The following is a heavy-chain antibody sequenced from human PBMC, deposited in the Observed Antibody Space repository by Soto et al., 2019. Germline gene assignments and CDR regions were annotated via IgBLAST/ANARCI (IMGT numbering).Heavy chain of an antibody. J-gene: IGHJ4*02. Sequence: EVQLVESGGSLIQPGGSLRLSCAASGFTVSSSYMSWVRQAPGQGLEWVLVIYSGGSTYYADSVKGRFTISRDNSKNTLYLQRNSLRAEVTAVYYCARAPGSSGYSDYFDYWGQGTLVTVSS. CDR2: IYSGGST. V-gene: IGHV3-53*01. CDR3: ARAPGSSGYSDYFDY. CDR1: GFTVSSSY. D-gene: IGHD3-22*01.